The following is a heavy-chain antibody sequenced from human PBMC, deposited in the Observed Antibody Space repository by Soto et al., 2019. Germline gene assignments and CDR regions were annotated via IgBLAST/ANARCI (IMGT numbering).Heavy chain of an antibody. V-gene: IGHV1-3*01. CDR1: GYTFTSYA. CDR3: AREGAAGYCSSTSCSHYYYGMDV. Sequence: GASVKVSCKASGYTFTSYAMHWVRQAPGQRLEWMGWINAGNGNTKYSQKFQGRVTITRDTSASTAYMELSSLRSEDTAVYYCAREGAAGYCSSTSCSHYYYGMDVCGPGTTVTVS. CDR2: INAGNGNT. D-gene: IGHD2-2*01. J-gene: IGHJ6*02.